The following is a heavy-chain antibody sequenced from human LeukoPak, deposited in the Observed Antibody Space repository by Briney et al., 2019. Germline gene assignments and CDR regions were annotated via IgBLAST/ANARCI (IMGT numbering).Heavy chain of an antibody. CDR2: IYYSGST. V-gene: IGHV4-31*03. D-gene: IGHD3-10*01. CDR1: GGSISTGGYY. J-gene: IGHJ4*02. CDR3: ARARFRELSKPYFDY. Sequence: PPETLSLTCTVSGGSISTGGYYCSGIRQHPGNRLEWIGYIYYSGSTYYNPSLKSRVTISVDTSKNQFSLKLSSVTAADTAVYYCARARFRELSKPYFDYWGQGTLVTVSS.